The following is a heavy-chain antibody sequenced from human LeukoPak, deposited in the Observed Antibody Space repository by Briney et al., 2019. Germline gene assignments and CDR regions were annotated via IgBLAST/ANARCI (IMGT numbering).Heavy chain of an antibody. CDR1: GFTFSNYD. CDR2: IGTVGDT. D-gene: IGHD1-7*01. J-gene: IGHJ3*02. Sequence: PGGSLRLSCAASGFTFSNYDMHWVRQATGKGLEWVSAIGTVGDTYYPDSVKGRFTISRENAKNSLYLQMNSLRAGGTAVYYCARGLDGNYTRGAFDIWGQGTMVTVSS. CDR3: ARGLDGNYTRGAFDI. V-gene: IGHV3-13*01.